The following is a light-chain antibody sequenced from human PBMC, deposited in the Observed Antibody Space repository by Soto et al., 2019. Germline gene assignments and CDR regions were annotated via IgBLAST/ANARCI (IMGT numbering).Light chain of an antibody. CDR2: EID. CDR1: SSDIGSYTL. V-gene: IGLV2-23*02. CDR3: CSYAGGFTYV. J-gene: IGLJ1*01. Sequence: QSALTQPASVSGSPGQSITISCTGTSSDIGSYTLVSWYQQHPGKATKVMIYEIDKWPSGVSTRFSGSRSGNTASLTISGLQAEDEADYFCCSYAGGFTYVFGTGTKVTVL.